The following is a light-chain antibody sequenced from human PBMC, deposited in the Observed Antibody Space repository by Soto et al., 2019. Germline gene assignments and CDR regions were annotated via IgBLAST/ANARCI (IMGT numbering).Light chain of an antibody. CDR2: RNN. CDR3: AAWDDSLSGSGV. V-gene: IGLV1-47*01. J-gene: IGLJ2*01. Sequence: QSVLTQPPSASGTPGQRVTISCSGSSSNIGSNYVYWYQQLPGTAPKLLIYRNNQRPSGVPDRFSGSKSGTSASLAISGLRSEDVADYYCAAWDDSLSGSGVFGGGTKLTVL. CDR1: SSNIGSNY.